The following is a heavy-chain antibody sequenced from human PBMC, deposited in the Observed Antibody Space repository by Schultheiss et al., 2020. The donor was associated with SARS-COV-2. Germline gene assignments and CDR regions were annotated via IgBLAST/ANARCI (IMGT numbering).Heavy chain of an antibody. CDR3: AKVRDGDLFGY. CDR1: GGSISSYY. CDR2: IYYSGST. V-gene: IGHV4-59*01. Sequence: ETLSLTCTVSGGSISSYYWSWIRQPPGKGLEWIGYIYYSGSTNYNPSLKSRVTISVDTSKNQFSLKLSSVTAADTAVYYCAKVRDGDLFGYWGQGTLVTVSS. D-gene: IGHD4-17*01. J-gene: IGHJ4*02.